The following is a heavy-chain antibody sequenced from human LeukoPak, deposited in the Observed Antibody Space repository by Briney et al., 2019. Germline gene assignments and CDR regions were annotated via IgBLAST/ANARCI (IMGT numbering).Heavy chain of an antibody. CDR1: GFTFSSYA. CDR2: ISGSGGST. Sequence: GGSLRLSCAASGFTFSSYAMSWVRQAPGKGLEWVSAISGSGGSTYYADSVKGRFTISRDNSKNTLYLQMHSLRAEDTAVYYCAKDFQGYYDSSGYYPSPIDYWGQGTLVTVSS. J-gene: IGHJ4*02. V-gene: IGHV3-23*01. D-gene: IGHD3-22*01. CDR3: AKDFQGYYDSSGYYPSPIDY.